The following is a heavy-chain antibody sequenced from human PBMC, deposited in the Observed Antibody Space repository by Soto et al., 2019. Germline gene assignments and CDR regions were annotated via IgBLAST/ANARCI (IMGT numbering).Heavy chain of an antibody. V-gene: IGHV4-34*01. CDR1: GGSFSGYY. J-gene: IGHJ4*02. Sequence: QVQLQQWGAGLLKPSETLSLTCVVYGGSFSGYYWSWIRQPPGKGLEWIGEINHSGSTNYNPSLKSRVTISVDTSKNQFSLKLSSVTAADTAVYYCARGGGSGSYYRREYWGQGTLVTVSS. CDR3: ARGGGSGSYYRREY. D-gene: IGHD3-10*01. CDR2: INHSGST.